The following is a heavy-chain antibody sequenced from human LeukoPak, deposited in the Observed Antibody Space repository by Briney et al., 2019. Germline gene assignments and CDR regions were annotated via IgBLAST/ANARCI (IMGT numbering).Heavy chain of an antibody. D-gene: IGHD4-17*01. V-gene: IGHV3-48*01. CDR2: ISSTSSAI. CDR1: AFTFNTYS. J-gene: IGHJ5*02. CDR3: ARVEGYGDYA. Sequence: GGSLRLSCAASAFTFNTYSMNWVRQAPGKGLEWVSYISSTSSAIYYADSVKGRFTISRDNAKNSLYLQMNSLRVEDTAVYYCARVEGYGDYAWGQGTQVTVSS.